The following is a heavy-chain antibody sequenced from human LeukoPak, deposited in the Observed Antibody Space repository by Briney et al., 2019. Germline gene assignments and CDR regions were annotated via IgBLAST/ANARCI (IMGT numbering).Heavy chain of an antibody. Sequence: GGSLRLSCAASGFTFSTYGKHWVRQAPGKGLEWVAVIWNDGTKKYYADSVKGRFTISRDNSKNTLYLQMNSLRAEDTAVYYCAKDWQLTYCSSTSCYGSCFDYWGQGTLVTVSS. J-gene: IGHJ4*02. D-gene: IGHD2-2*01. CDR3: AKDWQLTYCSSTSCYGSCFDY. CDR1: GFTFSTYG. CDR2: IWNDGTKK. V-gene: IGHV3-33*06.